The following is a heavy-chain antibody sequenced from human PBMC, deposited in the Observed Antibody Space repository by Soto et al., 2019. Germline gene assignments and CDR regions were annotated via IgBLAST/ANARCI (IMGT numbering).Heavy chain of an antibody. Sequence: SETLSLTCTVSGDSIKHYYWNWIRQPPGKGLEWIGYIYYSGATNYNPSLKSRVTISKNQFSLKLTSVTAADTAVYYCVRGETKAHFDYWGQGILVTVSS. J-gene: IGHJ4*02. CDR2: IYYSGAT. D-gene: IGHD3-16*01. CDR3: VRGETKAHFDY. V-gene: IGHV4-59*01. CDR1: GDSIKHYY.